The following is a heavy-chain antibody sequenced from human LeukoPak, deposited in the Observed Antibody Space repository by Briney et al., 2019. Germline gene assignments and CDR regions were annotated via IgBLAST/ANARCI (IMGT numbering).Heavy chain of an antibody. Sequence: SVKVSCKASGGTFSSYAISWVRQAPGQGLEWMGRIIPIFGIANYAQKFQGRVTITADKSTSTAYMELSSLMSADTAVYYCAREETNCRCGSCYQPLYYFYGMDVWGQGTPVTVSS. CDR3: AREETNCRCGSCYQPLYYFYGMDV. CDR1: GGTFSSYA. D-gene: IGHD2-15*01. CDR2: IIPIFGIA. J-gene: IGHJ6*02. V-gene: IGHV1-69*04.